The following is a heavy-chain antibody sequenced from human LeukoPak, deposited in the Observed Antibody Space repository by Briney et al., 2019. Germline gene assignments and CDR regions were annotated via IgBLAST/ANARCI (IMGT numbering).Heavy chain of an antibody. CDR1: GLTSSTFG. V-gene: IGHV3-30*02. J-gene: IGHJ4*02. Sequence: GRSLTLSCAASGLTSSTFGTHWASQAPGKGLEWGAFIRFDGSNRYYAESLRGRFTISRDNSKNTLYLQMNSLRAEDTAIYFCAKGGHYFDYWGQGALVIVSS. CDR2: IRFDGSNR. CDR3: AKGGHYFDY.